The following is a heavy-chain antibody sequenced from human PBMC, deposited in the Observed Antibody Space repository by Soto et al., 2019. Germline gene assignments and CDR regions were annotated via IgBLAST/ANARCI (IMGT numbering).Heavy chain of an antibody. CDR3: ASTFIFDISLTGSRRFYSIDF. CDR1: GYAFTSPG. J-gene: IGHJ6*03. V-gene: IGHV1-18*01. CDR2: ISAYNGNT. D-gene: IGHD3-9*01. Sequence: ASVKVSCKASGYAFTSPGISWVRQAPGQGLEWMGWISAYNGNTNYAQKLQGRVTMTTDTSTSTAYMELRSLRSDDTAVYYCASTFIFDISLTGSRRFYSIDFCCKAPSVTLSS.